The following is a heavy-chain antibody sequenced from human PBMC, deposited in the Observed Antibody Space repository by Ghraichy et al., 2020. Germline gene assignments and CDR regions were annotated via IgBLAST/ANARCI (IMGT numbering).Heavy chain of an antibody. V-gene: IGHV1-2*06. CDR3: ASRAAGTHYYYYGMDV. D-gene: IGHD6-13*01. J-gene: IGHJ6*02. CDR1: GYTFTGYY. Sequence: ASVMVSCKASGYTFTGYYMHWVRQAPGQGLEWMGRINPNSGGTNYAQKFQGRVTMTRDTSISTAYMELSRLRSDDTAVYYCASRAAGTHYYYYGMDVWGQGTTVTVSS. CDR2: INPNSGGT.